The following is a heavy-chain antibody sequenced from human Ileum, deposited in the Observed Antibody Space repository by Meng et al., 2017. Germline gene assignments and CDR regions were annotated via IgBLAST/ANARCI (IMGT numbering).Heavy chain of an antibody. CDR1: GGSISSGGYY. Sequence: QVQLQESGPGLVKPSQTLSLTCTVSGGSISSGGYYWSWIRQHPGKGLEGIGYIYYSGTTYYNPSLKSRVTISVDTSKNQFSLKLSSVTAADTAVYYCAREPPAAAGTGADYWGQGTLVTVSS. CDR3: AREPPAAAGTGADY. CDR2: IYYSGTT. D-gene: IGHD6-13*01. J-gene: IGHJ4*02. V-gene: IGHV4-31*03.